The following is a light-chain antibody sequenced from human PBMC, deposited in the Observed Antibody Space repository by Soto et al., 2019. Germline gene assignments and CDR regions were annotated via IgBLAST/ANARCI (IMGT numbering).Light chain of an antibody. CDR2: GDS. V-gene: IGLV1-40*01. CDR1: SSNIGRGYD. CDR3: QTFDSSLTISWV. J-gene: IGLJ3*02. Sequence: QSVLTQPPSVSGAPGQRVTISCTGSSSNIGRGYDVHWYQQFPGSAPRLLLSGDSNRPSGVPDRFSGSRSGTSASLAITGLQADDEADYYFQTFDSSLTISWVFGGGTKLTVL.